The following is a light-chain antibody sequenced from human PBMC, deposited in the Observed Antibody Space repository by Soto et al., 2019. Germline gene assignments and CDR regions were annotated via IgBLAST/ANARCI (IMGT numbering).Light chain of an antibody. V-gene: IGLV1-44*01. J-gene: IGLJ1*01. CDR2: SDN. CDR1: SSNIGSNT. CDR3: AAWDDSLNGREYF. Sequence: QSVLTQPPSASGTPGQRVTISCSGSSSNIGSNTVNWYQQLPGTAPKLLIYSDNQRPSGVPDRFSGSKSGTSASLAISGLHSEGEADYYGAAWDDSLNGREYFFGRGTKVTVL.